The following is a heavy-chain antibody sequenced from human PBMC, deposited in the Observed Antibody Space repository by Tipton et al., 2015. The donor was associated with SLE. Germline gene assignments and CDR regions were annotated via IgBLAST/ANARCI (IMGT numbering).Heavy chain of an antibody. CDR3: ARAGYLGSEDYLDS. D-gene: IGHD3-10*01. CDR2: TSTRGST. Sequence: TLSLTCTVSAHSLSSGGDYCSWIRQPPGKGLEWIGFTSTRGSTYYNPSPESRVSISMDTSRNQFSLTLNSVTAADTAVYFCARAGYLGSEDYLDSWGQGTLVTVSS. CDR1: AHSLSSGGDY. J-gene: IGHJ4*02. V-gene: IGHV4-31*03.